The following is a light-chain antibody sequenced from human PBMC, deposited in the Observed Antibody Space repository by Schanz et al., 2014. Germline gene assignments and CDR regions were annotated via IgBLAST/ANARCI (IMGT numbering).Light chain of an antibody. V-gene: IGLV1-40*01. J-gene: IGLJ2*01. CDR3: CSYAGSSTPVV. CDR1: SSNIGALYD. Sequence: QSVLTQPPSVSGAPGQRVTISCTGSSSNIGALYDVHWYQQLPGTAPKLLIYGNSNRPSGVPDRFSGSKSGTSASLAISGLQAEDEADYYCCSYAGSSTPVVFGGGTKLTVL. CDR2: GNS.